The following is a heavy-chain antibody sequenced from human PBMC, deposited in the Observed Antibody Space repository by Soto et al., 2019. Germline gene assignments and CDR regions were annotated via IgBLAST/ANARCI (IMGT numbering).Heavy chain of an antibody. V-gene: IGHV3-30-3*01. CDR2: ISYDGSNK. CDR3: ARDPGCYDYLGDFDY. CDR1: GFTFSSYA. J-gene: IGHJ4*02. D-gene: IGHD5-12*01. Sequence: QVQLVESGGGVVQPGRSLRLSCAASGFTFSSYAMHWVRQAPGKGLEWVAVISYDGSNKYYADSVKGRFTISRDNSKNTLYLQMNSLRAEDTALYYCARDPGCYDYLGDFDYWGQGTLVTVSS.